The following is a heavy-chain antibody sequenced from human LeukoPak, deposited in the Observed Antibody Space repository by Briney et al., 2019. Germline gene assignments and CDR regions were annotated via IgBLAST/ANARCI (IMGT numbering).Heavy chain of an antibody. V-gene: IGHV3-48*03. D-gene: IGHD3-16*01. J-gene: IGHJ3*02. CDR1: GFTFSSYE. CDR2: ISSSSTII. CDR3: GASRQYVGAFDI. Sequence: GGSLRLSCAASGFTFSSYELYWVRQDPGKGLEWISYISSSSTIIKYADSVRGRFTISRDDARESLYLQMSSLRADDTAIYYCGASRQYVGAFDIWGQGTLVTVSS.